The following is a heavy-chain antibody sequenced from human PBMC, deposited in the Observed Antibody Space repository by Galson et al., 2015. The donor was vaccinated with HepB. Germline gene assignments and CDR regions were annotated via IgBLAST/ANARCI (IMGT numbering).Heavy chain of an antibody. CDR3: AKTPSYSSGSKGTHYGMDV. J-gene: IGHJ6*02. D-gene: IGHD6-19*01. CDR2: ISYDGSNK. V-gene: IGHV3-30*18. CDR1: GFTFSSYG. Sequence: SLRLSCAASGFTFSSYGMHWVRQAPGRGLEWVAVISYDGSNKYYADSVKGRFTISRDNSKNTLYLQMNSLRAEDTAVYYCAKTPSYSSGSKGTHYGMDVWGQGTTVTVSS.